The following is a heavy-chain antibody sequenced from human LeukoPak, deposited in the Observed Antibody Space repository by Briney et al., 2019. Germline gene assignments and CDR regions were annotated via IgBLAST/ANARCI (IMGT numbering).Heavy chain of an antibody. CDR2: INSDGSST. J-gene: IGHJ3*02. D-gene: IGHD2-15*01. CDR1: GFTFSSYW. V-gene: IGHV3-74*01. CDR3: ASSLCSGGSCYYEKDAFDI. Sequence: GGSLRLSCAASGFTFSSYWMHWVRQAPGKGLVWVSRINSDGSSTSYADSVKGRFTISRDNAKNTLYLQMNSLRAEDTAVYYCASSLCSGGSCYYEKDAFDIWGQGTMVTVSS.